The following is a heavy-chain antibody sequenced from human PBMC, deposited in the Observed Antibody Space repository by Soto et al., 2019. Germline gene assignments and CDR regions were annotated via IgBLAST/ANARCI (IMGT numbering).Heavy chain of an antibody. D-gene: IGHD6-13*01. CDR3: ARRIAAAGDDYYYGTDV. CDR1: GCSISSYY. V-gene: IGHV4-59*01. Sequence: SETLSLTCTVSGCSISSYYWSWIQQPPGKGLEWIGYIYYSGSTNYNPSLKSRVTMSVDTSKNQFSLKLSSVTAADTAVYYCARRIAAAGDDYYYGTDVWGQGTTVTVSS. J-gene: IGHJ6*02. CDR2: IYYSGST.